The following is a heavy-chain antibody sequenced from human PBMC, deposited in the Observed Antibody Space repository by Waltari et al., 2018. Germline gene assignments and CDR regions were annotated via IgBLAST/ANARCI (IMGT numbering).Heavy chain of an antibody. V-gene: IGHV1-2*06. J-gene: IGHJ3*02. Sequence: QVQLVQSGAEVKKPGASVKVSCKASGYTFTGYYMHWVRQAPGQGLEWMGRINPNSGGTNYAQKFQGRVTMTRETSISTAYMELSRLRSDDTAVYYWASPPAVVGATIDAFDIWGQGTMVTVSS. CDR1: GYTFTGYY. CDR3: ASPPAVVGATIDAFDI. D-gene: IGHD1-26*01. CDR2: INPNSGGT.